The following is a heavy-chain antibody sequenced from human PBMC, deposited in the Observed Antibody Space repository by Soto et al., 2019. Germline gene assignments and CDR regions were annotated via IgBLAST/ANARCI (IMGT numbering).Heavy chain of an antibody. CDR3: ASSIAAAVHDGFDN. D-gene: IGHD6-13*01. CDR2: IDPSDSYT. CDR1: GYSFTSYW. Sequence: GESLKISCKGSGYSFTSYWISWVRQMPGKGLERMGRIDPSDSYTNYSPSFQGHVTISADKSISTAYLQWSSLKASDTAMYYCASSIAAAVHDGFDNWGQGTMVTVPS. J-gene: IGHJ3*02. V-gene: IGHV5-10-1*01.